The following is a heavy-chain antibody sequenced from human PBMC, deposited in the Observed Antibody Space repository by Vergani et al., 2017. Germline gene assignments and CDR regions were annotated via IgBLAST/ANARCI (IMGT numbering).Heavy chain of an antibody. CDR3: AKDEVGYSGYAFRNYYFDY. CDR1: GFTFSSYG. D-gene: IGHD5-12*01. Sequence: QVQLVESGGGVVQPGRSLRLSCAASGFTFSSYGMHWVRQAPGKGLEWVAVISYDGSNKYYADSVKGRFTISRDNSKNTLYLQMNSLRAEDTAVYYCAKDEVGYSGYAFRNYYFDYWGQGTLVTVSS. J-gene: IGHJ4*02. V-gene: IGHV3-30*18. CDR2: ISYDGSNK.